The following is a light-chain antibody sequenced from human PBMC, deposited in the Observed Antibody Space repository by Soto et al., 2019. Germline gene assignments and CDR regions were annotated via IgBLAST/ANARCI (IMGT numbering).Light chain of an antibody. J-gene: IGLJ1*01. CDR3: YSYRGYYTRV. CDR1: SSDVGGYNF. V-gene: IGLV2-14*01. Sequence: QSVLAQPASVSGSPGQSITISCTGTSSDVGGYNFVSWYQQHSGRASKLLIYEVSRRPSGVSNRFSGSKSGDTASLTISGLQAEDEADYYCYSYRGYYTRVFGTGTKVTVL. CDR2: EVS.